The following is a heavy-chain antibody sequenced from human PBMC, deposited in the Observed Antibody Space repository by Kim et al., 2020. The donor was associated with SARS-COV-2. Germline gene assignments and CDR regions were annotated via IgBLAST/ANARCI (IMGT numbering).Heavy chain of an antibody. Sequence: ASVKVSCKASGYTFTSYAMHWVRQAPGQRLEWMGWINAGNGNAKYSQKFQGRVTITRDTSASTAYMELSSLRSEDTAVYYCARIRSSSWHYYFDYWGQGTLVTVSS. CDR3: ARIRSSSWHYYFDY. CDR1: GYTFTSYA. V-gene: IGHV1-3*01. D-gene: IGHD6-13*01. J-gene: IGHJ4*02. CDR2: INAGNGNA.